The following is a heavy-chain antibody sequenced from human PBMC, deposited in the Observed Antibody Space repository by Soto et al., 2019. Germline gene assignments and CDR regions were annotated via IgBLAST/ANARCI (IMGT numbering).Heavy chain of an antibody. D-gene: IGHD6-6*01. CDR2: ISSSSYI. CDR1: GFTFSSYS. Sequence: LRLSCAASGFTFSSYSMNWVRQAPGKGLEWVSSISSSSYIYYADSVKGRFTISRDNAKNSLYLQMNSLRAEDTAVYYCASDLVYSSLDFDYWGQGTLVTVSS. J-gene: IGHJ4*02. CDR3: ASDLVYSSLDFDY. V-gene: IGHV3-21*01.